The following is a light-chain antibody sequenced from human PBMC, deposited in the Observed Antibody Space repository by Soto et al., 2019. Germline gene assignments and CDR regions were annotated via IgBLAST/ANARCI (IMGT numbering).Light chain of an antibody. J-gene: IGKJ5*01. V-gene: IGKV3-11*01. CDR3: QQHGQWPIT. Sequence: EIVLTQSPATLSLSPGERATLSCRASQSVGSSLAWYQQKPGQAPRLLIYGISKRATDIPDRFSGSGSGTEFTLTISSLQPEDFATYYCQQHGQWPITFGQGTRLEI. CDR1: QSVGSS. CDR2: GIS.